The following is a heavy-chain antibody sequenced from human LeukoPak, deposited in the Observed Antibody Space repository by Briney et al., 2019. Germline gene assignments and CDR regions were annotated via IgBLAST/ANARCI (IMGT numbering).Heavy chain of an antibody. CDR2: ISAYNGNT. J-gene: IGHJ4*02. CDR3: ARDVGYSGSAEYYFDY. V-gene: IGHV1-18*01. D-gene: IGHD1-26*01. Sequence: ASVKVSCKASGYTFTSYGISWVRQAPGQGLEWMGWISAYNGNTNYAQKLQGRVTMATDTSTSTAYMELRSLRSDDTAVYYCARDVGYSGSAEYYFDYWGQGTLVTVSS. CDR1: GYTFTSYG.